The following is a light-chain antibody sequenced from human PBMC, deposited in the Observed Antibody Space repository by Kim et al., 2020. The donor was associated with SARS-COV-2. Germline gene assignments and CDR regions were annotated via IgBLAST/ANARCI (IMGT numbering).Light chain of an antibody. V-gene: IGLV2-14*04. Sequence: GQSITVTCTGNSGSVGGYNYVSWYQQYAGKAPKLMIYDVSKRPAGVSNRFSGSKSGNTASLTISGLQAEDEADYYCSSYTSSSTYVFGTGTKVTVL. J-gene: IGLJ1*01. CDR3: SSYTSSSTYV. CDR2: DVS. CDR1: SGSVGGYNY.